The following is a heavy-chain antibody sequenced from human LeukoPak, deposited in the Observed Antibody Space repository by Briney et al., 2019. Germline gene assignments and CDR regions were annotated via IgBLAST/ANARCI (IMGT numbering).Heavy chain of an antibody. D-gene: IGHD3-3*01. CDR2: ISAYNGNT. Sequence: ASVKLSCKASGYTFTSYGISWVRQAPGQGLEWMGWISAYNGNTNYAQKLQGRVTMTTDTSTSTAYMELRSLRSDDTAVYYCAVNFWSGYYLYYYGMDVWGQGTTVTVSS. J-gene: IGHJ6*02. CDR3: AVNFWSGYYLYYYGMDV. V-gene: IGHV1-18*01. CDR1: GYTFTSYG.